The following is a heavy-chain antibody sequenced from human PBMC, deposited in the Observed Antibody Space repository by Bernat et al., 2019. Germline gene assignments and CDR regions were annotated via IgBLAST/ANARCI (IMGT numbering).Heavy chain of an antibody. J-gene: IGHJ4*02. Sequence: VSVGSIRSGGYYWSWIRQHPGNGLYWICYIYYSGSTYYNPSLKSRVTISVDTSKNQFSLKLSYVTAADTAVYHGARAPSAGTGPSFDYWGKGTLV. CDR1: VGSIRSGGYY. CDR3: ARAPSAGTGPSFDY. CDR2: IYYSGST. V-gene: IGHV4-31*02. D-gene: IGHD6-13*01.